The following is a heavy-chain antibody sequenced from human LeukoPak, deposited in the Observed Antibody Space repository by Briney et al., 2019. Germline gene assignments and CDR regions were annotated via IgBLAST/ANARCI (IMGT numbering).Heavy chain of an antibody. CDR1: GFTFTSYW. CDR3: ARVQGYYYASGSSYYFDY. V-gene: IGHV3-7*01. CDR2: INQDGSEK. D-gene: IGHD3-10*01. J-gene: IGHJ4*02. Sequence: GGSLRLSCAASGFTFTSYWMSWVRQAPGKGLEWVANINQDGSEKYYVDSLKGRFTISRDNAKNSLYLQMDSLRAEDTAVYYCARVQGYYYASGSSYYFDYWGQGTLVTVPS.